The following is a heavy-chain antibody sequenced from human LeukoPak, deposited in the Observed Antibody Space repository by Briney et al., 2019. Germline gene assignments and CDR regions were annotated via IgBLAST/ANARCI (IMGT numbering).Heavy chain of an antibody. Sequence: GASVKVSCKASGYTFTSYDINWVRQATGRGLEWMGWINPNSGNTGYAQKFQGRVTITRNTSISTAYMELSSLRSEDTAVYYCARGPNVDTNYYYYMDVWGKGTTVTVSS. V-gene: IGHV1-8*03. CDR3: ARGPNVDTNYYYYMDV. CDR2: INPNSGNT. J-gene: IGHJ6*03. CDR1: GYTFTSYD. D-gene: IGHD5-18*01.